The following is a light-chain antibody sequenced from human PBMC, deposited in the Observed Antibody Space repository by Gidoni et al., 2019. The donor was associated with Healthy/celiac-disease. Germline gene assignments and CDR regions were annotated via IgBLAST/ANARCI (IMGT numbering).Light chain of an antibody. J-gene: IGKJ1*01. Sequence: DSKMTQSPSSLSASVGDRVTITCRASQSISSYLNWYQQKPGKAPKLLIYAASSLQSGVPSSFRSGSSGTAFALTLCCLLPEDFSAYYCQQSYCTPGTFGQGTKVEIK. CDR1: QSISSY. CDR2: AAS. CDR3: QQSYCTPGT. V-gene: IGKV1-39*01.